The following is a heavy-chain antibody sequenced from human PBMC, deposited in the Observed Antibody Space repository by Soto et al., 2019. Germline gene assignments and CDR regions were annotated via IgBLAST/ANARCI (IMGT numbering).Heavy chain of an antibody. J-gene: IGHJ6*02. V-gene: IGHV3-53*01. D-gene: IGHD6-19*01. Sequence: GGSLRLSCAASGFTVSTNYMSWVLQAPWKGLEWVSVVYAGDGRYYADSVEGRFTISRDISRNTVYLQMNSLRAEDTAVYYCARDQMDFTAVACTKYYYYGMDVWAQGTTVTVSS. CDR1: GFTVSTNY. CDR2: VYAGDGR. CDR3: ARDQMDFTAVACTKYYYYGMDV.